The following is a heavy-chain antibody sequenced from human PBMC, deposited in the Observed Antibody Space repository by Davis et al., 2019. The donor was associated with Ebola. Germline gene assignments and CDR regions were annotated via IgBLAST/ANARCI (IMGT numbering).Heavy chain of an antibody. CDR1: GYSFSDYY. CDR3: TTLDILTVYVPYAMDV. Sequence: ASVKVSCKGSGYSFSDYYIHWVQGAPGKGLEWVGLVDPKGGKTVYAEKFQDRVTITADRSTDTVYMQLSSLRFEDAAIYYCTTLDILTVYVPYAMDVWGQGTTVSVS. D-gene: IGHD3-9*01. CDR2: VDPKGGKT. J-gene: IGHJ6*02. V-gene: IGHV1-69-2*01.